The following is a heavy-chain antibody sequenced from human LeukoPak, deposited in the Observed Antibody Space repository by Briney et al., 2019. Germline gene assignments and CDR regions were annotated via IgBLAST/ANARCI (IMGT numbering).Heavy chain of an antibody. V-gene: IGHV3-21*01. D-gene: IGHD2-2*01. CDR2: ISSSSSYI. CDR3: ARGRRARDIVVVPAAIVRKRYYMDV. CDR1: GFTFSSYS. J-gene: IGHJ6*03. Sequence: GGSLRLSCAASGFTFSSYSMNWVRQAPGKGLEWVSSISSSSSYIYYADSVKGRFTISRDNAKNSLYLQMNSLRAEDTGVYYCARGRRARDIVVVPAAIVRKRYYMDVWGKGTTVTVSS.